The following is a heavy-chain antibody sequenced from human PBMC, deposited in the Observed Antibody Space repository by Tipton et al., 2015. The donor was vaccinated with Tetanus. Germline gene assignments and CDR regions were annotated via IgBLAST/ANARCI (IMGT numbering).Heavy chain of an antibody. J-gene: IGHJ6*02. Sequence: GASIRSSRYFWNWVRQYPGKGLEWIGYIYYSGDTYINPSLKSRVTMSVDTSKNQFSLNVTSVTAADTAVYYCARDRGVRGGYYYYHGMDVWGQGTTVTVSS. V-gene: IGHV4-31*02. CDR2: IYYSGDT. CDR1: GASIRSSRYF. CDR3: ARDRGVRGGYYYYHGMDV. D-gene: IGHD3-10*01.